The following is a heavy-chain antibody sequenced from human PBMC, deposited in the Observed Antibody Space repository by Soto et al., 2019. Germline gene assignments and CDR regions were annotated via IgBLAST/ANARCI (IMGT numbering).Heavy chain of an antibody. CDR2: ISSSSSYT. D-gene: IGHD3-3*01. Sequence: GGSLRLSCAASGFTFSDYYMSWIRQAPGKGLEWVSYISSSSSYTNYADSVKGRFTISRDNAKNSLYLQMNSLRAEDTAVYYCAKEMSSDFWSGYYSNYYYGMDVWGQGTTVTVSS. CDR1: GFTFSDYY. CDR3: AKEMSSDFWSGYYSNYYYGMDV. V-gene: IGHV3-11*05. J-gene: IGHJ6*02.